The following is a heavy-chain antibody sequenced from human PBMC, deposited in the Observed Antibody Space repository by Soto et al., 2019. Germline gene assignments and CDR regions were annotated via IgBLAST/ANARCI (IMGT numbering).Heavy chain of an antibody. Sequence: EVQLVESGGGLVQPGGSLRLSCAASGFTFSDYGLNWVRQAPGKGLEWVAYSSSSTSGIFYAESVRGRFTISRDNAKNALYLQMNSLRAEDTAVYYCAREEDYGDWGYWGQGTLVTVSS. CDR3: AREEDYGDWGY. CDR1: GFTFSDYG. CDR2: SSSSTSGI. D-gene: IGHD4-17*01. J-gene: IGHJ4*02. V-gene: IGHV3-48*01.